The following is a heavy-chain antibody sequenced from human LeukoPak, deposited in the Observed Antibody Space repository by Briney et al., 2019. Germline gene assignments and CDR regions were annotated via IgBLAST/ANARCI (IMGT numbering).Heavy chain of an antibody. D-gene: IGHD3-3*01. V-gene: IGHV1-2*02. CDR1: GYTFTGYY. Sequence: ASVKVSCKASGYTFTGYYMHWVRQAPGQGLEWMGWINPNSGDTNYAQKFQGRVTMTRDTSISTAYMELSRLRSDDTAVYYCARDFLRGFDFWSGFNHYYGMDVWGQGTTVTVSS. CDR2: INPNSGDT. J-gene: IGHJ6*02. CDR3: ARDFLRGFDFWSGFNHYYGMDV.